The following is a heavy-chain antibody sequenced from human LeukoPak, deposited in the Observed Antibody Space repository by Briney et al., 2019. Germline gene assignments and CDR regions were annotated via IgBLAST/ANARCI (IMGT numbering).Heavy chain of an antibody. CDR3: AKDPLPSMVATPVGY. CDR2: ITLDGIST. V-gene: IGHV3-64*01. D-gene: IGHD5-12*01. Sequence: PGGSLRLSCAASGFPFRSYAMHWVRQAPGKGLEYVSAITLDGISTYYANSVKGRFTISRGNSKNTLYLQMNSLRAEDTAVYYCAKDPLPSMVATPVGYWGQGTLVTVSS. CDR1: GFPFRSYA. J-gene: IGHJ4*02.